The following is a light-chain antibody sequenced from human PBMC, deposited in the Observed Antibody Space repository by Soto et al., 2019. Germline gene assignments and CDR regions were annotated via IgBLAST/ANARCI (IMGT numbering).Light chain of an antibody. Sequence: QTALTQPPSASASPGQSVTISCAGTSSDVGGYDYVSWYHQHPGKAPKLIIYEVTKRPSGVPDRFSGSKSGNTASLTVSALQAEDEADYYCSSYVGSNYLVFGGGTKLTVL. J-gene: IGLJ2*01. V-gene: IGLV2-8*01. CDR2: EVT. CDR1: SSDVGGYDY. CDR3: SSYVGSNYLV.